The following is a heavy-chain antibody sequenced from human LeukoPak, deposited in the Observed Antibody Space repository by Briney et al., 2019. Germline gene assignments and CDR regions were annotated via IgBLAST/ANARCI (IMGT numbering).Heavy chain of an antibody. CDR3: ARDQGYTVKNWFDP. Sequence: PSETLSLTCTVSGGSISSYYWSWIRQPAGKGLEWIGRIYTSGSTNYNPSLNSRVPMSVDTSKNQFSLKLSSVTAADTAVYYCARDQGYTVKNWFDPWGQGTLVTVSS. CDR2: IYTSGST. V-gene: IGHV4-4*07. D-gene: IGHD4-17*01. CDR1: GGSISSYY. J-gene: IGHJ5*02.